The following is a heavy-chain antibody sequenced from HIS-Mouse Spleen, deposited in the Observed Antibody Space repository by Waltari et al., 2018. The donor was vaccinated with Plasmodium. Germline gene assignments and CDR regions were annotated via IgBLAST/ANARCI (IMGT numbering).Heavy chain of an antibody. CDR1: AGSIRISIYY. V-gene: IGHV4-39*07. Sequence: LQLQESAPGLLKPSDTLSLICPVSAGSIRISIYYWGWFRQPPGKGLEWIGSIYYSGSTYYNPSLKSRVTISVDTSKNQFSLKLSSVTAADTAVYYCARDRITGTSYFDYWGQGTLVTVSS. CDR3: ARDRITGTSYFDY. CDR2: IYYSGST. J-gene: IGHJ4*02. D-gene: IGHD1-7*01.